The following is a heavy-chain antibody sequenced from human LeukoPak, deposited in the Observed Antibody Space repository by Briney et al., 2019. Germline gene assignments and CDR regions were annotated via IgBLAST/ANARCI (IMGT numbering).Heavy chain of an antibody. CDR1: GGSISSYY. Sequence: SETLSLTCTVSGGSISSYYWSWIRQPPGKGLEWIGYIYYSGSTNYNPSLKSRVTISVDTSKNQFSLKLSSVTAADTAVYYCARDRPIAARPNYMDVWGKGTTVTVSS. CDR2: IYYSGST. J-gene: IGHJ6*03. CDR3: ARDRPIAARPNYMDV. V-gene: IGHV4-59*12. D-gene: IGHD6-6*01.